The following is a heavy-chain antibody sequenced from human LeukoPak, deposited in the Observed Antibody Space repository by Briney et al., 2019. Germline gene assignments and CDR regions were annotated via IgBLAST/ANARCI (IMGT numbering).Heavy chain of an antibody. CDR1: GYTFTSYG. CDR2: ISTYNGDT. V-gene: IGHV1-18*01. Sequence: EASVKVSCEASGYTFTSYGISWVRRAPGQGLEWMGWISTYNGDTNYAQKLQSRVTMTTDTSTSTAYMELRSLRSDDTAVYYCARQGSLGVVLGAFDIWGQGTMVTVSS. CDR3: ARQGSLGVVLGAFDI. J-gene: IGHJ3*02. D-gene: IGHD3-3*01.